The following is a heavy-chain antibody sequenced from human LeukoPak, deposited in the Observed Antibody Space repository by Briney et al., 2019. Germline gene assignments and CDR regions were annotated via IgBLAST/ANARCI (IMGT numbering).Heavy chain of an antibody. CDR2: ISYDGSNK. CDR3: AKDRCSDGVGCYYYYMDV. CDR1: GFTFSSYA. V-gene: IGHV3-30*04. J-gene: IGHJ6*03. D-gene: IGHD2-15*01. Sequence: GGSLRLSCAASGFTFSSYAMHWVRQAPGKGLEWVAVISYDGSNKYYADPVKGRFTISRDNSKNTLYLQMNSLRAEDTAVYYCAKDRCSDGVGCYYYYMDVWGKGTTVTISS.